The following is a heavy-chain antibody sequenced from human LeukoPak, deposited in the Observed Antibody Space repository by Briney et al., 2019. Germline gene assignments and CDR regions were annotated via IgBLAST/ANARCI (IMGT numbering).Heavy chain of an antibody. CDR3: ARGADSYYCMDV. CDR1: GYSFTSYW. J-gene: IGHJ6*03. Sequence: GEPLNISCKGSGYSFTSYWSGWVRQMPGKGLEYMGIIYPHASDTSYKTPFRGQATISADKSINTAYLQWSSLEAPDAAMYYCARGADSYYCMDVWGKGTTVTVSS. CDR2: IYPHASDT. D-gene: IGHD3-16*01. V-gene: IGHV5-51*01.